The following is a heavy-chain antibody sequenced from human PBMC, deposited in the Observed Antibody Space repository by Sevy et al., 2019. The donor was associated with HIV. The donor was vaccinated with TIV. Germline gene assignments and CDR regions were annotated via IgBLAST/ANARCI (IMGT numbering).Heavy chain of an antibody. J-gene: IGHJ3*02. CDR2: ISSNGGST. V-gene: IGHV3-64D*06. CDR1: GFTFSSYA. Sequence: GGSLRLSCSASGFTFSSYAMHWVRQAPGKGLEYVSAISSNGGSTYYADSVKGRFTISRDNSKNTLYLQMSSLRAEDTALYYCVKDAGGPAAMVRGVSAFDIWGQGTMVTVSS. D-gene: IGHD3-10*01. CDR3: VKDAGGPAAMVRGVSAFDI.